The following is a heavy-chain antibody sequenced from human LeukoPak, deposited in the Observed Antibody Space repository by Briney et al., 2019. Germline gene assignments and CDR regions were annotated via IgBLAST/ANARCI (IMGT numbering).Heavy chain of an antibody. CDR1: GFAFSSAA. CDR3: SKDIQLSA. CDR2: ISSSGDNT. D-gene: IGHD5-24*01. V-gene: IGHV3-23*01. J-gene: IGHJ3*01. Sequence: GGSLRLSCAASGFAFSSAAMTWVRQTPGKGLEWVSLISSSGDNTYYAESVKGRFTISRDNSKNILPLQMNSLRVEDTAIYYCSKDIQLSAWGLGTMVAVSS.